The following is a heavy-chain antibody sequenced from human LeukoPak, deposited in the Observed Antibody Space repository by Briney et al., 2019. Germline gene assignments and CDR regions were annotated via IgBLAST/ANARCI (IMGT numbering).Heavy chain of an antibody. V-gene: IGHV3-53*01. CDR1: GFTVSNNY. Sequence: GGSLRLSCAASGFTVSNNYMSWVRQAPGKGLEWVSVIYSGGTTHSADSVKGRFTISRDNSKNTLYLQMNSLRAEDTAVYYCARTGYSGSWFSYFDYWGQGTLVTVSS. J-gene: IGHJ4*02. CDR2: IYSGGTT. CDR3: ARTGYSGSWFSYFDY. D-gene: IGHD6-13*01.